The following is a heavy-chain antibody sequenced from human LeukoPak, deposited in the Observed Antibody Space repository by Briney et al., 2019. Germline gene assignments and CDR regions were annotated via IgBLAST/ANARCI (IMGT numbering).Heavy chain of an antibody. CDR3: ARDRYCSSTSCLYWFDP. CDR1: GGTFSSYA. CDR2: IIPILGIA. V-gene: IGHV1-69*04. J-gene: IGHJ5*02. Sequence: SVKVSCKASGGTFSSYAISWVRQAPGQGLEWMGRIIPILGIANYAQKFQGRATITADKSTSTAYMELSSLRSEDTAVYYCARDRYCSSTSCLYWFDPWGQGTLVTVSS. D-gene: IGHD2-2*01.